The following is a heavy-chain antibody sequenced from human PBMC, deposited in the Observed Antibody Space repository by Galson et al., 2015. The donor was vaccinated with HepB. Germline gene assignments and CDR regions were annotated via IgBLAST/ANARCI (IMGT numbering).Heavy chain of an antibody. V-gene: IGHV7-4-1*02. CDR2: MNTNTGQP. CDR3: ARSPLRFLDWLPYYDYYYMDV. J-gene: IGHJ6*03. CDR1: GYTFTDYV. Sequence: SVKVSCKASGYTFTDYVVNWVRQAPGQGLEWMGWMNTNTGQPTSAPGFAGRIASSLDTSVTPAYLQISSLETDDTAVYYCARSPLRFLDWLPYYDYYYMDVWGEGTTVTVSS. D-gene: IGHD3-3*01.